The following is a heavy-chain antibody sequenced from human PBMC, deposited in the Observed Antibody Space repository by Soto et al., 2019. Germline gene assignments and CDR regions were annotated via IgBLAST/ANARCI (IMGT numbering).Heavy chain of an antibody. CDR3: ARDLRKFYYFDS. D-gene: IGHD4-17*01. CDR1: GFTFNTQA. J-gene: IGHJ4*02. CDR2: ISYDGRKI. V-gene: IGHV3-30*04. Sequence: QVHLVESGGGVVQPGRSLRLSCAASGFTFNTQAMHWVRQPPGKGLEWVAVISYDGRKIYYAESVKGRFTISRDNSKNTLYLQMNSLRAEDTAVYYCARDLRKFYYFDSWGQGTQVTVSS.